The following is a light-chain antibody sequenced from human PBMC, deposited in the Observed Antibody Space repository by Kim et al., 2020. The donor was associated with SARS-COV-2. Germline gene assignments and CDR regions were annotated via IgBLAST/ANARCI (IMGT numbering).Light chain of an antibody. V-gene: IGLV3-21*03. Sequence: AAGKTDRKISRGNNNESKRGHEQQQETGQAPVLVIYDDSDRTSGIPERFSGSNSGNTATLTISRVEAGDEADYYCQVWDSSSDLRVFGGGTKLTVL. J-gene: IGLJ3*02. CDR1: NNESKR. CDR2: DDS. CDR3: QVWDSSSDLRV.